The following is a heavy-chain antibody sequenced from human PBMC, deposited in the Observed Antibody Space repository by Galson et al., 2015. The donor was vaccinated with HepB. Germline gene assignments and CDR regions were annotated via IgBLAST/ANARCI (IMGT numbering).Heavy chain of an antibody. CDR3: VILMAVAGAGMQSPRLAVEAFNM. V-gene: IGHV1-69*04. Sequence: SVKVSCKASGVTLSSYVINWVRQAPGQGLEWMGNIIPAVGMTSYAQKLQGRATITADKSPSTAYMELSSLRSDDSAVYYCVILMAVAGAGMQSPRLAVEAFNMWGQGTTVTVSS. CDR2: IIPAVGMT. D-gene: IGHD6-19*01. J-gene: IGHJ3*02. CDR1: GVTLSSYV.